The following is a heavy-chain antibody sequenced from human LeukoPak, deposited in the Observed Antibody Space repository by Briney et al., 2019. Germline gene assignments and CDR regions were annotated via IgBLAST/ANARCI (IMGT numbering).Heavy chain of an antibody. J-gene: IGHJ4*02. Sequence: GGSLRLSCAASGFTFGSYAMHWVRQAPGKGLEWVAVISYDGSNKYYADSVKGRFTISRDNSKNTLYLQMNSLRAEDTAVYYCARDLAGPWDYWGQGTLVTVSS. CDR1: GFTFGSYA. D-gene: IGHD6-19*01. V-gene: IGHV3-30-3*01. CDR3: ARDLAGPWDY. CDR2: ISYDGSNK.